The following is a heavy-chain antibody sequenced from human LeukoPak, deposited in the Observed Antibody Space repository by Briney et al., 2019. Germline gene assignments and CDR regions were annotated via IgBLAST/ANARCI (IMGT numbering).Heavy chain of an antibody. CDR2: IVWNSGSI. V-gene: IGHV3-9*01. Sequence: GGSLRLSCAASGFTFDDYAMHWVRQAPGKGLEWVSGIVWNSGSIDYADSVKGRFTISRDNAKNSLYLQMNSLRAEDTAVYYCARAAVRTNAFDIWGQGTMVTVSS. CDR3: ARAAVRTNAFDI. J-gene: IGHJ3*02. D-gene: IGHD4/OR15-4a*01. CDR1: GFTFDDYA.